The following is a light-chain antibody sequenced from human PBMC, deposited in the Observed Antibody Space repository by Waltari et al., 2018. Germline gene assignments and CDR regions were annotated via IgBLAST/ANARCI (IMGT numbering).Light chain of an antibody. CDR3: QQSYSSPYT. CDR2: AAS. V-gene: IGKV1-39*01. J-gene: IGKJ2*01. Sequence: DIQMTQSPSSLSASVGDRVTITCRASQSLSSYLNWYQQKPGKAPNLLIYAASSLQSGVPSRFSGSGSGTDFTLTINSLQPEDFATYYCQQSYSSPYTFDQGTRLEIK. CDR1: QSLSSY.